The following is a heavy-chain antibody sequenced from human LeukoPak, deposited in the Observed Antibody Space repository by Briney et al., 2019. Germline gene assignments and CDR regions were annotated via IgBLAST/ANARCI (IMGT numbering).Heavy chain of an antibody. CDR1: GFIFSTYG. J-gene: IGHJ4*02. CDR2: IRYDGSNK. CDR3: AKTHYDSSGYYPEEIFDY. V-gene: IGHV3-30*02. D-gene: IGHD3-22*01. Sequence: PGGSLRLSCAASGFIFSTYGMHWVRQAPGKGLEWVAFIRYDGSNKYYADSVKGRFTISRDNSKNTLYLQMNSLRAEDTAVYYCAKTHYDSSGYYPEEIFDYWGQGTLVTVSS.